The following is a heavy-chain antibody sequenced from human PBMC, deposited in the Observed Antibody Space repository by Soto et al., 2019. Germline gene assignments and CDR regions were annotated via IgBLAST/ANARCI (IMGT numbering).Heavy chain of an antibody. CDR3: TKTGDSRSHSYYYSGMDV. J-gene: IGHJ6*02. CDR1: GFIFSAYG. Sequence: QVQLVESGGGVVQPGRSLRLSCAASGFIFSAYGMHWVRQAPGKGLEWVAIMSYDGSNKYYADSVKGRFTISRDNSKNTLYLQMNSLRAEDTAVYYCTKTGDSRSHSYYYSGMDVWGQGTTVTASS. CDR2: MSYDGSNK. D-gene: IGHD3-16*01. V-gene: IGHV3-30*18.